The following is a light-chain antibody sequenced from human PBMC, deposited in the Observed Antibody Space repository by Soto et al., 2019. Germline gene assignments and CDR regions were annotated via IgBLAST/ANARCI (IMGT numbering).Light chain of an antibody. V-gene: IGLV1-40*01. CDR1: GANIGAGYG. Sequence: QSVLTQPPSVPGAPGQTGRISCTGGGANIGAGYGVQWYQQLPGTAPRLLIYGSDDRPSAVPDRFSASVSGNSASLAIPGLQTEDEAVYYCQSYDSNLSEVFGPGTKVTVL. J-gene: IGLJ1*01. CDR3: QSYDSNLSEV. CDR2: GSD.